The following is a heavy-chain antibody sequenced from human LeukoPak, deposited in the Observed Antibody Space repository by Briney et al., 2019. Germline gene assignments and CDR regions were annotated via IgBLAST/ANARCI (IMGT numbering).Heavy chain of an antibody. Sequence: SVKVSCKASGGTFSGYTISWVRQAPGQGLEWMGRIISILGIANYAQKFQGRVTITAHKSTSTAYMELSSLRSEDTAVYYCARGLSRTASKPYGSGSYRGYYYMDVWGKGTTVTVSS. J-gene: IGHJ6*03. D-gene: IGHD3-10*01. V-gene: IGHV1-69*02. CDR3: ARGLSRTASKPYGSGSYRGYYYMDV. CDR2: IISILGIA. CDR1: GGTFSGYT.